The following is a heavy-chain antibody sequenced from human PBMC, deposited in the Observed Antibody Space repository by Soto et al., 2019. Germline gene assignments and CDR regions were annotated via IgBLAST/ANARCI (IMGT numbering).Heavy chain of an antibody. D-gene: IGHD6-13*01. V-gene: IGHV2-5*02. Sequence: QITLKESGPPLVRPTQTLTLTCAFSGFSLSTSGVGVGWIRQPPGKALEWLAVIYWDDSKHYSPSLRSRLTIPKDTSKYQVVLTMTNMDPLDTVTYYCAHKGTADCPLDYWGQGNLVTVSS. CDR2: IYWDDSK. J-gene: IGHJ4*02. CDR3: AHKGTADCPLDY. CDR1: GFSLSTSGVG.